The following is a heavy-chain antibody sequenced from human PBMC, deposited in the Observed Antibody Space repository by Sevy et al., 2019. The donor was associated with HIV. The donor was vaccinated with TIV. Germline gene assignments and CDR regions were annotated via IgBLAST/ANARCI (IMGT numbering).Heavy chain of an antibody. V-gene: IGHV3-21*01. Sequence: GGSLRLSCAASGFTFSSYSMNWFRQAPGKGLEWVSSISSSSSYIYYADSVKGRFTISRDNAKNSLYLQMNSLRAEDTAVYYCARDSGMGARLLYWGQGTLVTVSS. CDR2: ISSSSSYI. D-gene: IGHD2-15*01. CDR3: ARDSGMGARLLY. J-gene: IGHJ4*02. CDR1: GFTFSSYS.